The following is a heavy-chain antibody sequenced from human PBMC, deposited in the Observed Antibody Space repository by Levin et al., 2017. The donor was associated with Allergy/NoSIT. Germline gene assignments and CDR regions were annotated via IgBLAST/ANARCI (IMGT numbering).Heavy chain of an antibody. CDR2: IYPGDSHT. J-gene: IGHJ4*02. V-gene: IGHV5-51*01. Sequence: KVSCKVSGYTFTNYWIAWVRQMPGKGLEWMGIIYPGDSHTRYSPSFHGQVTISVDRSINTAYLQWTSLKASDGAMYFCARNDGDYFPFDYWGQGTLVTVSS. CDR1: GYTFTNYW. CDR3: ARNDGDYFPFDY. D-gene: IGHD4-17*01.